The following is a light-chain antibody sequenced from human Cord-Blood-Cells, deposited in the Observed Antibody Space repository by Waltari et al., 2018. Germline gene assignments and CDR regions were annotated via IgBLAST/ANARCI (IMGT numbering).Light chain of an antibody. J-gene: IGLJ3*02. V-gene: IGLV2-23*01. CDR2: EGS. Sequence: QSALTQPASVSGSPGQSITISCTGTTSDVGSYNLVSWYQQHPVKAPKLIIYEGSKRPSGVSNRFSGSKSGNTASLTISGLQAEDEADYYCCSYAGSSTWVFGGGTKLTVL. CDR1: TSDVGSYNL. CDR3: CSYAGSSTWV.